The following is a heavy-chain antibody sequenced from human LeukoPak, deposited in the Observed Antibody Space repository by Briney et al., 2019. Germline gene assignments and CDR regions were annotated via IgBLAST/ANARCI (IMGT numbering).Heavy chain of an antibody. D-gene: IGHD3-22*01. Sequence: GGSLRLSCAVSGITLSNYGMSWVRQAPGKGLEWVAGISDSGASTNYADSVKGRFTISRDNPKNTLYLQMNSLRAEDTAVYFCARRGVVIRVILVGFHKEAFYFDSWGQGALVTVSS. CDR3: ARRGVVIRVILVGFHKEAFYFDS. CDR2: ISDSGAST. V-gene: IGHV3-23*01. J-gene: IGHJ4*02. CDR1: GITLSNYG.